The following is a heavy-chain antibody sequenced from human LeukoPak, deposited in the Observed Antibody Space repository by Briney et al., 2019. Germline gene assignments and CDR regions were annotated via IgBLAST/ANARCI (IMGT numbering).Heavy chain of an antibody. J-gene: IGHJ4*02. CDR1: VATFSSYA. Sequence: GASVKLSCKASVATFSSYAISWVRQAPGQGLEWMGGIIPILRTANYTQKFQVRDTNTTDKSTSTSYRELSSLRSEDTAVYYCARDQPSGSQENWGQGTLVTVSS. D-gene: IGHD3-10*01. CDR3: ARDQPSGSQEN. CDR2: IIPILRTA. V-gene: IGHV1-69*05.